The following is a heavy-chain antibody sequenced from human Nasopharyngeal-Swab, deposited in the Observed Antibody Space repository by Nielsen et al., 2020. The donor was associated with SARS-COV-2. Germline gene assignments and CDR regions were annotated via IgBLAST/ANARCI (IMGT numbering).Heavy chain of an antibody. CDR3: ARAPEGIAARFDP. V-gene: IGHV4-34*01. Sequence: ESLKLPCAVYCWPFSGYYLRWIRQPPGKGLEWIGEINHSGSTNYNPSLKSRVTISVDTSKNQFSLKLSSVTAAGTAVYYCARAPEGIAARFDPWGQGTLVTVSS. CDR2: INHSGST. D-gene: IGHD6-13*01. J-gene: IGHJ5*02. CDR1: CWPFSGYY.